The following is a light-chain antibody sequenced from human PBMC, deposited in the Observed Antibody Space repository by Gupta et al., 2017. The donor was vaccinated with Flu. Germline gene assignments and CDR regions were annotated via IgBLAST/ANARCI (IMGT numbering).Light chain of an antibody. CDR1: RSNIGSNT. CDR3: AAWDDSLNGHYV. Sequence: QSVLAQPPSASGTPGQRVTISCSGSRSNIGSNTVNWYQQVPGMAPKLLIYGNNQRPSGVPDRFSGSKSGTSASLAINGLQSEDEADYYCAAWDDSLNGHYVFGTGTKVTVL. V-gene: IGLV1-44*01. J-gene: IGLJ1*01. CDR2: GNN.